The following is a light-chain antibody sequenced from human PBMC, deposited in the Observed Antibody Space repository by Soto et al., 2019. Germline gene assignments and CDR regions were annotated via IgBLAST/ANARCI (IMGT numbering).Light chain of an antibody. Sequence: QSALTQPASVSGSPGQSITISCTGTSSDGGGYNYFSWYQQHPGKAPKLMIYDASNRPSGVSNRVSGSKSGNTAALTISGLQAEDEADYYCCSYTSSSTIGVFGTGTKLTVL. V-gene: IGLV2-14*01. J-gene: IGLJ1*01. CDR1: SSDGGGYNY. CDR3: CSYTSSSTIGV. CDR2: DAS.